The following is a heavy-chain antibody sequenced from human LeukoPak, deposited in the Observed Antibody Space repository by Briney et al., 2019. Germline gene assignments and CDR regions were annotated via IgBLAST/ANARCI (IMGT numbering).Heavy chain of an antibody. Sequence: GGSLRLSCAASGFTFSSYSMNWVRQAPGKGLEWVSSISRSSGYIYYADSVKGRFTISRDNAKNSLFLQMNSLRADDTAVYYCARFCSGGGCYHNWFDPWGQGTLVTVSS. CDR2: ISRSSGYI. CDR1: GFTFSSYS. J-gene: IGHJ5*02. D-gene: IGHD2-15*01. CDR3: ARFCSGGGCYHNWFDP. V-gene: IGHV3-21*01.